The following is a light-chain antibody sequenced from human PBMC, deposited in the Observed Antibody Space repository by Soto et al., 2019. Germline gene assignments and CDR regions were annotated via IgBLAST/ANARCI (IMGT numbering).Light chain of an antibody. Sequence: QSVLTQPASVSGSPGQSITISCTGTSSDVGGYNYVSWYQLHPGKAPKLMVYEVSNRPSGVSNRFSGSKSGNTASLTISGLQAEDVADYYCSSYTSSSTYVFGTGTKVTVL. J-gene: IGLJ1*01. CDR2: EVS. V-gene: IGLV2-14*01. CDR3: SSYTSSSTYV. CDR1: SSDVGGYNY.